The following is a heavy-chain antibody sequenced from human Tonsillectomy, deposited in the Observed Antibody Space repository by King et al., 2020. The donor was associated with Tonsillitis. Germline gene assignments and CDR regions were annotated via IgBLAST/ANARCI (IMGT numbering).Heavy chain of an antibody. CDR3: AKESGSSSWYMDSSDYYGMDV. CDR1: GFTFDDYA. CDR2: ISWNSGSI. V-gene: IGHV3-9*01. Sequence: EVQLVESGGGLVQPGRSPRLSCAASGFTFDDYAMHWVRQAPGKGLEWVSGISWNSGSIGYADSVKGRFTISRDNAKNSLYLQMNSLRAEDTALYYCAKESGSSSWYMDSSDYYGMDVWGQGTTVTVSS. D-gene: IGHD6-13*01. J-gene: IGHJ6*02.